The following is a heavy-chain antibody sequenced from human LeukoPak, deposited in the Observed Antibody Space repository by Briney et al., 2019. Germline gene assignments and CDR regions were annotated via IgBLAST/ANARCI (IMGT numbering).Heavy chain of an antibody. CDR2: FYVGGST. CDR3: ARGDGYNYFDY. D-gene: IGHD5-24*01. J-gene: IGHJ4*02. CDR1: GFTVSSHY. V-gene: IGHV3-66*01. Sequence: GGSLRLSCAASGFTVSSHYMSWVRQAPGKGLEWVSVFYVGGSTYYADSVKGRFTISRDHSRNTLYLQMDSLRAEDTAVYYCARGDGYNYFDYWGQGTLVTVSS.